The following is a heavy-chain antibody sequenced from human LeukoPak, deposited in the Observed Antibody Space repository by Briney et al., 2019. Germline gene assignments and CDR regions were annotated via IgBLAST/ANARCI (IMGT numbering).Heavy chain of an antibody. CDR2: ISSSSSYI. V-gene: IGHV3-21*01. CDR1: GFTFSSYA. Sequence: GGSLRLSCAASGFTFSSYAMSWVRQAPGKGLEWVSSISSSSSYIYYADSVKGRFTISRDNAKNSLYLQMNSLRAEDTAVYYCAAVRGGFDYWGQGTLVTVSS. J-gene: IGHJ4*02. CDR3: AAVRGGFDY. D-gene: IGHD3-10*01.